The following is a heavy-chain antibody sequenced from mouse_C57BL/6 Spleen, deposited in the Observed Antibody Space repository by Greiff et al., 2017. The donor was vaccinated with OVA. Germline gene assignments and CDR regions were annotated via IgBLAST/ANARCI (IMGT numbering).Heavy chain of an antibody. J-gene: IGHJ4*01. CDR3: ATSNFVSYYAMDY. CDR2: ISYDGSN. V-gene: IGHV3-6*01. CDR1: GYSITSGYY. Sequence: VQLQQSGPGLVKPSQSLSLTCSVTGYSITSGYYWNWIRQFPGNKLEWMGYISYDGSNNYNPSLKNRISITRETSKNQFFLKLNSVTTEDTTTYYCATSNFVSYYAMDYWGQGTSVTVSS. D-gene: IGHD4-1*01.